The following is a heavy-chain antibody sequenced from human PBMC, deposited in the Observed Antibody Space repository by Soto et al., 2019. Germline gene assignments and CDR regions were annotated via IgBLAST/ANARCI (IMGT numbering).Heavy chain of an antibody. V-gene: IGHV3-23*01. D-gene: IGHD6-19*01. CDR1: GLTFSSFA. CDR3: ANMYSSGYPLYGMDV. Sequence: GGSLRLSCAASGLTFSSFAMSWVRQAPGKGLEWVSAISAGGGTYNADSVKGRFTISRDNSKNTLYLQMNSLRAEDTAVYYCANMYSSGYPLYGMDVWGQGTTVTVSS. CDR2: ISAGGGT. J-gene: IGHJ6*02.